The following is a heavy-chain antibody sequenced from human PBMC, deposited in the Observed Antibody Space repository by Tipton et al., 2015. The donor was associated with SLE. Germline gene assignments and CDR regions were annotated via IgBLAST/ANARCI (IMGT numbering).Heavy chain of an antibody. V-gene: IGHV1-2*02. Sequence: QVQLVQSGAELKKPGASVTVSCKASGYTFTAYNIHWVRQAPGQGLEWMGWINAYTGATSSAQKFQGRMSMTRDKTLRTDYMSLRSLKSDDTAIYYCAREFPHLGFCGGSSCSLFFGMDVWGQGTAVTVSS. J-gene: IGHJ6*02. CDR2: INAYTGAT. D-gene: IGHD2-21*01. CDR3: AREFPHLGFCGGSSCSLFFGMDV. CDR1: GYTFTAYN.